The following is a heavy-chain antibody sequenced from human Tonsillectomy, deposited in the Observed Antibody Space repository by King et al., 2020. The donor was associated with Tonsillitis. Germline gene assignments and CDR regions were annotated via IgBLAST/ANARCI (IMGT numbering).Heavy chain of an antibody. CDR3: ARGEYYDSKGSRGTDY. CDR1: GYTFTSYY. CDR2: INPSGGST. J-gene: IGHJ4*02. V-gene: IGHV1-46*01. Sequence: VQLVESGAEVKKPGASVKVSCKASGYTFTSYYMHWVRQAPGQGLEWMGIINPSGGSTSYAQKFQGRVTMTRDTSTSTVYMELSSLRSEDTAVYYCARGEYYDSKGSRGTDYWGQGTLVTVSS. D-gene: IGHD3-22*01.